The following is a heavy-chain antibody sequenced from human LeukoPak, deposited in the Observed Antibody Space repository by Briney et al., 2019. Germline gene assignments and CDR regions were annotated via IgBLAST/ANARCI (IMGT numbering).Heavy chain of an antibody. J-gene: IGHJ3*02. CDR2: IYYSGST. D-gene: IGHD6-19*01. Sequence: SETLSLTCTVSGGSISSSSYYWGWIRQPPGKGLEWIGSIYYSGSTYYNPSLKSRVTISVDTSKNQFSLKLSSVPAADTAVYYCASLIAVAGSEAFDIWGQGTMVTVSS. CDR1: GGSISSSSYY. V-gene: IGHV4-39*01. CDR3: ASLIAVAGSEAFDI.